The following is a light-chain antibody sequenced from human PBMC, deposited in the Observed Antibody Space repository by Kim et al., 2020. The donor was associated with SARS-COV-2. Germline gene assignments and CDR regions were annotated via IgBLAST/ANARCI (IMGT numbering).Light chain of an antibody. V-gene: IGLV1-44*01. J-gene: IGLJ3*02. CDR3: AAWDDGLNAVV. CDR2: SNS. CDR1: TSNIGTFT. Sequence: QSVLTQPPSASGTPGQRVTISCSGSTSNIGTFTVSWYQQFPGMAPRLLIYSNSQRPSGVPDRFSGSKSGNSASLVISGLQSEDEADYCCAAWDDGLNAVVFGGGTQLTVL.